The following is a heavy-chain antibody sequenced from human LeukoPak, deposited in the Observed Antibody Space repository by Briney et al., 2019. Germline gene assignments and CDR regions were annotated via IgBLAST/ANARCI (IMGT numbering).Heavy chain of an antibody. CDR1: GGSISNSNW. D-gene: IGHD3-10*01. Sequence: SETLSLTCAVSGGSISNSNWWTWVRQPPGKELEWVGEIYHIGSTNYNPSLKSRLTISIDKSKNQFSLKLSSVTAADTAVYYCARDPYGSGSYEDYWGQGTLVTVSS. V-gene: IGHV4-4*02. CDR3: ARDPYGSGSYEDY. CDR2: IYHIGST. J-gene: IGHJ4*02.